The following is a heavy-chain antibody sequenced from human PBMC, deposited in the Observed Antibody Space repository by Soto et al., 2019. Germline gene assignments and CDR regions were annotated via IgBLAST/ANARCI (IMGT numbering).Heavy chain of an antibody. Sequence: ASVKVSCKASGYTFTSYDINWVRQATGQGLEWMGWMNPNSGNTGYAHKFQGRVTMTRNTSISTAYMELSSLRSEDTAVYYCARVLSWASYYDFGSGYYKYYYYGMDGWGQGTTVTVSS. CDR1: GYTFTSYD. V-gene: IGHV1-8*01. CDR2: MNPNSGNT. CDR3: ARVLSWASYYDFGSGYYKYYYYGMDG. J-gene: IGHJ6*02. D-gene: IGHD3-3*01.